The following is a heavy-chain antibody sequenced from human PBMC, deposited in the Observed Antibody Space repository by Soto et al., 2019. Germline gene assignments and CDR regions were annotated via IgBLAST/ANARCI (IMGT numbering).Heavy chain of an antibody. CDR1: GFTFSSYA. CDR2: ISGSGGST. Sequence: EVQLLESGGGLVQPGGSLRLSCAASGFTFSSYAMSWVRQAPGKGLEWVSAISGSGGSTYYADSVKGRFTISRDNSKKTLYLQMNRLRAEYTAVYYCAKDHSGYDYGEELDYWGQGTLVTVSS. CDR3: AKDHSGYDYGEELDY. D-gene: IGHD5-12*01. J-gene: IGHJ4*02. V-gene: IGHV3-23*01.